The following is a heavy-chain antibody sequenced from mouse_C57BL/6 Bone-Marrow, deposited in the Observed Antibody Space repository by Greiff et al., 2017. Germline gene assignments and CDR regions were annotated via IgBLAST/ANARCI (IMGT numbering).Heavy chain of an antibody. CDR1: GFNIKNTY. CDR3: ARGSIYCGSSPAWFAY. V-gene: IGHV14-3*01. CDR2: IDPANGNT. D-gene: IGHD1-1*01. J-gene: IGHJ3*01. Sequence: VQLKESVAELVRPGASVKLSCTASGFNIKNTYMHWVKQRPEQGLEWIGRIDPANGNTKYAPKFQGKATITADTSSNTAYLQLSSLTSEDTALYYCARGSIYCGSSPAWFAYWGQGTLVTVSA.